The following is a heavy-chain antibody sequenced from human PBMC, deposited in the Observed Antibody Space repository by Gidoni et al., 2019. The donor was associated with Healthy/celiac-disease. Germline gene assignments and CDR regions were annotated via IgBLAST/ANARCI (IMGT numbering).Heavy chain of an antibody. Sequence: QVQLVQSGAEVKKPGASVKVSCKASGYTFTSYYMNWVRQAPGQGLEWMGIINPSGGSTSYAQKFQGRVTMTRDTSTSTVYMELSSLRSEDTAVYYCARGGAAFPTSRNYYYYGMDVWGQGTTVTVSS. CDR1: GYTFTSYY. CDR2: INPSGGST. V-gene: IGHV1-46*01. CDR3: ARGGAAFPTSRNYYYYGMDV. J-gene: IGHJ6*02. D-gene: IGHD3-3*02.